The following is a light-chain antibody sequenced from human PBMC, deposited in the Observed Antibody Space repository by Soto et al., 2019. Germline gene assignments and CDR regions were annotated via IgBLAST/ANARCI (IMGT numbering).Light chain of an antibody. J-gene: IGKJ4*01. Sequence: DIQMTQSPSSLSASVGDRVTITCRASQSISVYLHWYQQRPGKAPKLLIYGASSLQRGVPSRFSGSGSGTDFTLTISSLQPEDFATYYCQQTDSSPQTFGGGTKVE. V-gene: IGKV1-39*01. CDR1: QSISVY. CDR2: GAS. CDR3: QQTDSSPQT.